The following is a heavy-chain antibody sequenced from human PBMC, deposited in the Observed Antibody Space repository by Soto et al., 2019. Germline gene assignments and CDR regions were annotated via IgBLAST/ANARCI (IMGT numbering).Heavy chain of an antibody. CDR1: AFTFNNYD. CDR3: AKGGWLDD. J-gene: IGHJ5*02. V-gene: IGHV3-23*01. Sequence: GGSLRLSCAASAFTFNNYDMSWVRQAPGQGLEWVSMVSTSGDTTYYADSVKGRFTISRDNSKNTLYLQMSSLRADDTALYYCAKGGWLDDWGQGT. CDR2: VSTSGDTT.